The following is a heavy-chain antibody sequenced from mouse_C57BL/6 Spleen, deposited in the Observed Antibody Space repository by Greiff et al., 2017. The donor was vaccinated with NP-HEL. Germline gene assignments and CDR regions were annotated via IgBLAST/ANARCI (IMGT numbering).Heavy chain of an antibody. D-gene: IGHD2-1*01. V-gene: IGHV5-4*01. CDR2: ISDGGSYT. J-gene: IGHJ1*03. Sequence: EVQLVESGGGLVKPGGSLKLSCAASGFTFSSYAMSWVRQTPEKRLEWVATISDGGSYTYYPDNVKGRFTISRDNAKTTLYLQMSHLKSEDTAMYYWESGGGDYGSRYFDVWGTGTTVTVSS. CDR3: ESGGGDYGSRYFDV. CDR1: GFTFSSYA.